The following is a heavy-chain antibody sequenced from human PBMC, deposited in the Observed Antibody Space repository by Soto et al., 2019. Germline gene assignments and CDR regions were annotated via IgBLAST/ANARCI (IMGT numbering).Heavy chain of an antibody. CDR2: ISYDGSNK. J-gene: IGHJ4*02. D-gene: IGHD3-9*01. CDR1: GFTFSSYG. CDR3: AKDLLVYDILTADY. V-gene: IGHV3-30*18. Sequence: QVQLVESGGGVVQPGRSLRLSCATSGFTFSSYGMHWVRQAPGKGLAWVAVISYDGSNKYYADSVKGRFTISRDNSNNTLYLQMNSLRAEDTAVYYCAKDLLVYDILTADYWGQGTLVTVSS.